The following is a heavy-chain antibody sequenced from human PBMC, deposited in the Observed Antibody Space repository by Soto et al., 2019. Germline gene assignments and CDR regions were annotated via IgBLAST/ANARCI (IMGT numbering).Heavy chain of an antibody. CDR2: IQYSGST. CDR3: ARHECSRSQGYPCYYYYYMDV. Sequence: SETLSLTCTVSGGSISSTSYYWGWIRQPPGKGLEWIGSIQYSGSTYYNPSVNSRVTISVDTSKNQFSLKLSSVTAADTAVYYCARHECSRSQGYPCYYYYYMDVWGKGTSVTVSS. V-gene: IGHV4-39*01. J-gene: IGHJ6*03. D-gene: IGHD6-6*01. CDR1: GGSISSTSYY.